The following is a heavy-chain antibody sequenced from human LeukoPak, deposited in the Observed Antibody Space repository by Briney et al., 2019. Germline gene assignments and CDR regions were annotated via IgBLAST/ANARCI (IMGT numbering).Heavy chain of an antibody. CDR2: IYTSGST. D-gene: IGHD1/OR15-1a*01. CDR1: GGSISSYY. V-gene: IGHV4-4*07. Sequence: SETLSLTCTVSGGSISSYYWSWIRQPAGKGLEWIGRIYTSGSTNYNPSLKSRVTMSVDTSKNQFSLKLRSVTAADTAVYYCARGSAVTTHYYYYMDVWGKGTTVTVSS. J-gene: IGHJ6*03. CDR3: ARGSAVTTHYYYYMDV.